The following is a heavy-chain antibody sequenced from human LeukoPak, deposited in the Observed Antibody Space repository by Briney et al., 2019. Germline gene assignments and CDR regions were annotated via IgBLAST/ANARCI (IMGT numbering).Heavy chain of an antibody. J-gene: IGHJ6*03. V-gene: IGHV3-23*01. Sequence: PGGSLRLSCAASGFTFNKYAMTWVRQAPGRGLEWASAVNGGGGFTDYAASVKGRFNISRDNSKNTLYLQMYSLRAEDTAVYFCAKSGVGDSLYYYYIDVWGKGTTVVVSS. CDR1: GFTFNKYA. D-gene: IGHD1-26*01. CDR3: AKSGVGDSLYYYYIDV. CDR2: VNGGGGFT.